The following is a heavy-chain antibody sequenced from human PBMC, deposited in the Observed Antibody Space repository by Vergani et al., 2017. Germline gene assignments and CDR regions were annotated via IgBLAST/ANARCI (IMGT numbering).Heavy chain of an antibody. J-gene: IGHJ5*02. V-gene: IGHV1-18*01. D-gene: IGHD5-12*01. CDR3: ARDVRGYSGYDLFNWFDP. CDR1: GYTFTSYG. CDR2: ISAYNGNT. Sequence: QVQLVQSGAEVKKPGASVKVSCKASGYTFTSYGISWVRQAPGQGLEWMGWISAYNGNTNYAQKLHGRVTMTTDTSTSTAYMELRSLRSDDTAVYYCARDVRGYSGYDLFNWFDPWGQGTLVTVSS.